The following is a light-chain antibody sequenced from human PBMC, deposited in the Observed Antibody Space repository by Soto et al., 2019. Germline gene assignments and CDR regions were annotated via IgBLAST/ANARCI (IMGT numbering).Light chain of an antibody. CDR1: QSISTW. CDR3: QQRSNWLTWT. CDR2: DAS. Sequence: DLQITASPSTLSASVGYRVTITCRSIQSISTWLAWYQQEPGKAPKLLTYDASSLESGVPSRFSGSGSGTEFTLTISSLEPEDFAVYYCQQRSNWLTWTFGQGTKVDIK. V-gene: IGKV1-5*01. J-gene: IGKJ1*01.